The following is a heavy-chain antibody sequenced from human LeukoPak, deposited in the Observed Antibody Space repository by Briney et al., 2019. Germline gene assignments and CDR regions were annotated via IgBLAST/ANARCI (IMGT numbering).Heavy chain of an antibody. D-gene: IGHD3-10*01. CDR3: ARGRSVQEGFWFDP. CDR1: GGTFSSYA. V-gene: IGHV1-69*04. J-gene: IGHJ5*02. Sequence: GASVKVSCKASGGTFSSYAISWVRQAPGQGLEWMGRIIPILGIANYAQKFQGRVTITADKSTSTAYMELSSLRSEDTAVYYCARGRSVQEGFWFDPWGQGTLVTVSS. CDR2: IIPILGIA.